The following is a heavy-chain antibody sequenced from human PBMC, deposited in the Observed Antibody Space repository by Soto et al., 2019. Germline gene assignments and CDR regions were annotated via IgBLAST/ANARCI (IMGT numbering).Heavy chain of an antibody. J-gene: IGHJ6*02. D-gene: IGHD2-2*02. CDR2: ISGSGGST. CDR3: AKEDIVVVPAAIPPGYYYYYCMDV. CDR1: GFTFSSYA. V-gene: IGHV3-23*01. Sequence: GGSLRLSCAASGFTFSSYAMSWVRQAPGKGLEWVSAISGSGGSTYYADSVKGRFTISRDNSKNTLYLQMNSLRAEDTAVYYCAKEDIVVVPAAIPPGYYYYYCMDVWGQGTTVTVSS.